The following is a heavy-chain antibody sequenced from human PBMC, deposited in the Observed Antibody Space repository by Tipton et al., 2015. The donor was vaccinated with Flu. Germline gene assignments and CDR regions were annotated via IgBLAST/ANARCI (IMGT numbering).Heavy chain of an antibody. CDR1: GDSISSDYY. D-gene: IGHD4-11*01. CDR2: VSRTGST. Sequence: TLSLTCAVSGDSISSDYYWGWIRQFPGKGLEWIGTVSRTGSTIYNPSLQSRVAISIDRSKNQFSLNLKSVTAGDMAVYYCARRDYSNYVSDPKSWFDPWGPGTLVAVSS. V-gene: IGHV4-38-2*01. CDR3: ARRDYSNYVSDPKSWFDP. J-gene: IGHJ5*02.